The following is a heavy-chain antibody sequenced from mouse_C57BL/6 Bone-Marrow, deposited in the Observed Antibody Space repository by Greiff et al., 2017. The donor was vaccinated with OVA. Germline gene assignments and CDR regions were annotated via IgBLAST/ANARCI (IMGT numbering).Heavy chain of an antibody. CDR3: ALRYPYYFSY. D-gene: IGHD1-1*01. CDR1: GYTFTSYW. CDR2: IDPSDSET. Sequence: QVHVKQPGAELVRPGSSVKLSCKASGYTFTSYWMHWVKQRPIQGLEWIGNIDPSDSETHYNQKFKDKATLTVDKSSSTAYMQLSSLTSEDSAVYYCALRYPYYFSYWGQGTTLTVSS. J-gene: IGHJ2*01. V-gene: IGHV1-52*01.